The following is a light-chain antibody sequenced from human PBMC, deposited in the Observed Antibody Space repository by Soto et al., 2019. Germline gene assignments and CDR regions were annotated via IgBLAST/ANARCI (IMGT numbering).Light chain of an antibody. CDR1: QSISTY. V-gene: IGKV1-39*01. CDR3: QQSDSWPRT. Sequence: DIQMTESSPSMPASVGYRVTITSRPSQSISTYLIWYQQKPGQAPKLLIYGASTRATGVPDRFSGSGSGTEFTLTISSLQSEDFAVYYCQQSDSWPRTFGQGTKVDIK. J-gene: IGKJ1*01. CDR2: GAS.